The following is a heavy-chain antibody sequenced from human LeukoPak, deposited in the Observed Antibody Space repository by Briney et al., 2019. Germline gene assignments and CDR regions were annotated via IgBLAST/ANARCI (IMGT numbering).Heavy chain of an antibody. CDR3: ARLSQELWSHFDY. Sequence: SETLSLTCTVSGGSISSYYWSWIRRPPGKGLEWIGYIYYSGSTNYNPSLKSRVTISVDTSKNQFSLKLSSVTAADTAVYYCARLSQELWSHFDYWGQGTLVTVSS. D-gene: IGHD5-18*01. V-gene: IGHV4-59*01. CDR2: IYYSGST. J-gene: IGHJ4*02. CDR1: GGSISSYY.